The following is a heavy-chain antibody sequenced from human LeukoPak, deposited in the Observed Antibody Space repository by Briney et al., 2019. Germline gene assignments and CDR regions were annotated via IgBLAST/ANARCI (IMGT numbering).Heavy chain of an antibody. CDR1: GFTFSSYA. Sequence: PGGSLRLSCAASGFTFSSYAMHWVRQAPGKGLEWVAVISYDGSNKCYADSVKGRFTISRDNSKNTLYLQMNSLRAEDTAVYYCARDVVSNYWGQGTLVTVSS. CDR2: ISYDGSNK. CDR3: ARDVVSNY. V-gene: IGHV3-30-3*01. J-gene: IGHJ4*02. D-gene: IGHD3-16*01.